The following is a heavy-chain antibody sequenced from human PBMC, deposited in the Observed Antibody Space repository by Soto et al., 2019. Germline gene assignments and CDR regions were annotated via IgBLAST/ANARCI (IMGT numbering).Heavy chain of an antibody. CDR1: GFSISTGGVG. J-gene: IGHJ4*02. CDR3: AHRTSSSSRGFDY. V-gene: IGHV2-5*01. Sequence: SGPTLVNPTQTLTLTCTFSGFSISTGGVGVGWIRQPPGKALEWLGIIYWSDDKRYSPSLESRLTITKDAAKEQVVLTMTNMDPVDTATYYCAHRTSSSSRGFDYWGQGTLVTVSS. D-gene: IGHD6-6*01. CDR2: IYWSDDK.